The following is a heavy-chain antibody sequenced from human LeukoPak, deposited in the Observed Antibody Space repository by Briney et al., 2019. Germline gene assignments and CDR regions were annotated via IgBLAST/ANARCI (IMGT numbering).Heavy chain of an antibody. CDR1: GFTFSDYY. V-gene: IGHV3-11*04. CDR2: ISSSGNTT. CDR3: ARSSRLTFDY. Sequence: PGGSLTLSCAASGFTFSDYYMSWIRQAPGKGLEWVSYISSSGNTTYHADSVKGRFTISRDNAKNSLYLQMSSLRAEDTAVYYCARSSRLTFDYWGQGTLVTVSS. J-gene: IGHJ4*02. D-gene: IGHD6-6*01.